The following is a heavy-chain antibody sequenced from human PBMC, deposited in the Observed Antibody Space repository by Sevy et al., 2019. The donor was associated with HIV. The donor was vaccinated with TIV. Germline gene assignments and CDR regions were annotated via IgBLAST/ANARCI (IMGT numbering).Heavy chain of an antibody. Sequence: GGSLRLSCAASGFTFSSYWMSGVRQAPGKGLEWVANIKQDGSEKYYVDSVKGRFTISRDNAKNSLYLQMNSLRAEDTAVYYCARDAQTYRRDGSRRAGYFDYWGQGTLVTVSS. V-gene: IGHV3-7*01. D-gene: IGHD3-10*01. J-gene: IGHJ4*02. CDR2: IKQDGSEK. CDR1: GFTFSSYW. CDR3: ARDAQTYRRDGSRRAGYFDY.